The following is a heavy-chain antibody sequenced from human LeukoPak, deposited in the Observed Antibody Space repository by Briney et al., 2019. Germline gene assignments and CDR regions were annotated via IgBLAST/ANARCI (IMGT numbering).Heavy chain of an antibody. CDR2: VYYGGIT. J-gene: IGHJ4*02. D-gene: IGHD3-22*01. CDR1: GGSISSYY. V-gene: IGHV4-59*01. Sequence: SATLSLTCTVSGGSISSYYWNWIRQPPGKGLEWIGSVYYGGITNYNPSLKRRVTISLDTSKNQFSLRLSSVTAADTAVYYCASHSSGYYQFFDYWGQGTLVTVSS. CDR3: ASHSSGYYQFFDY.